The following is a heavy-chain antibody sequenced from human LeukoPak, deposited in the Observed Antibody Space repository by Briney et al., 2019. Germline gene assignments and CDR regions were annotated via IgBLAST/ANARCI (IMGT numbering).Heavy chain of an antibody. D-gene: IGHD1-1*01. CDR2: IYTSGIT. CDR1: GGSISSYF. Sequence: SETLSLTCTVSGGSISSYFWSWIRQPAGKGLEWIGRIYTSGITNCNPSLKIRGTMSVDTSKNQFSLNLTSVTAADTAVYYCARETADLGRSLDYWGQGTLVTVSS. V-gene: IGHV4-4*07. CDR3: ARETADLGRSLDY. J-gene: IGHJ4*02.